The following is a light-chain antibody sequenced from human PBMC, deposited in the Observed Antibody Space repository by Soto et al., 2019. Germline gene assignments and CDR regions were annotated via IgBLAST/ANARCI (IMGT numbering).Light chain of an antibody. CDR3: QQRSNLFT. CDR2: DAS. J-gene: IGKJ3*01. CDR1: QSISSW. Sequence: DIQMTQSPSTLSASVGDRVTITCRASQSISSWLAWYQQKPGKAPKLLIYDASNRATGIPARFSGSGSGTDFTLTISRLEPEDFAVYYCQQRSNLFTFGPGTKVDIK. V-gene: IGKV1-5*01.